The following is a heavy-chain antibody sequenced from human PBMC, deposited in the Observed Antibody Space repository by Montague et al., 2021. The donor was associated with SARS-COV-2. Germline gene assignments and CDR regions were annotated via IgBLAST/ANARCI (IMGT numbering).Heavy chain of an antibody. J-gene: IGHJ6*02. CDR2: IYYSGST. CDR1: GGSFSAYY. CDR3: ARQDDILTGYYYYGMDV. D-gene: IGHD3-9*01. V-gene: IGHV4-34*01. Sequence: SETLSLTCAVYGGSFSAYYWNWIRQPPGKGLEWIGSIYYSGSTYYNPSLKSRVTISVDTSKNQFSLKLSSVTAADTAVYYCARQDDILTGYYYYGMDVWGQGTTVTVSS.